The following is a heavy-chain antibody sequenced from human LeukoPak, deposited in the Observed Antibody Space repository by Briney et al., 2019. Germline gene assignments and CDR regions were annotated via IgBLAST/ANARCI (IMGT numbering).Heavy chain of an antibody. D-gene: IGHD5-12*01. V-gene: IGHV5-51*01. CDR2: IYPRDSDT. Sequence: GESLKISCKASGYIFTNYWIGWVRQMPGKGLEWMGIIYPRDSDTRYSPSFQGQVTVSADKSISTAYLQWNTLEASDTAMYYCTRRQYSGYDFDFWGQGTLVTVSS. CDR1: GYIFTNYW. CDR3: TRRQYSGYDFDF. J-gene: IGHJ4*02.